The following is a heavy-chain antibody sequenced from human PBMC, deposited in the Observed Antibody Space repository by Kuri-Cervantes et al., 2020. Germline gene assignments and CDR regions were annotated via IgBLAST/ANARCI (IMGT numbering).Heavy chain of an antibody. CDR1: GFTFSSYW. CDR3: ARGSLSSWNDGLYDS. J-gene: IGHJ4*02. Sequence: GESLKISCAASGFTFSSYWMSWVRQAPGKGLEWVANIKQDGSEKYYVDSVKGRFTISRDNAENSLYLQMDSLRAEDTAVYYCARGSLSSWNDGLYDSWGQGTLVTVSS. V-gene: IGHV3-7*01. CDR2: IKQDGSEK. D-gene: IGHD1-1*01.